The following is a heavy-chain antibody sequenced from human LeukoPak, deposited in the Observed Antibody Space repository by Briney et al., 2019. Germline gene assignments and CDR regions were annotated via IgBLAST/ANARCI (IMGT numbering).Heavy chain of an antibody. J-gene: IGHJ4*02. V-gene: IGHV1-2*06. D-gene: IGHD6-13*01. CDR1: GSSFTGYY. CDR2: INPNSGGT. Sequence: ASVKVSCKASGSSFTGYYMYWVRQAPGQGLEWMGRINPNSGGTNYAQKFQGRVTMTRDTSISTAYMELSRLRSDDTAVYYCARGRSSWYDLDYWGQGTLVTVSS. CDR3: ARGRSSWYDLDY.